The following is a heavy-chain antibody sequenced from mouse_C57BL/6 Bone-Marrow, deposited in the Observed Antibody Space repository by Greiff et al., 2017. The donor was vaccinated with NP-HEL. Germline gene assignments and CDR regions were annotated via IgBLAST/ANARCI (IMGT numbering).Heavy chain of an antibody. J-gene: IGHJ2*01. V-gene: IGHV5-6*01. D-gene: IGHD1-1*01. CDR3: ARLLTTVY. Sequence: EVQLVESGGDLVKPGGSLKLSCAASGFTFSSYGMSWVRQTPDKRLEWVATISSGGSYTYYPDSVKGRFTIARDNAKNTLYLQMSSLKSEDTAKYYCARLLTTVYWGQGTTLTVSS. CDR2: ISSGGSYT. CDR1: GFTFSSYG.